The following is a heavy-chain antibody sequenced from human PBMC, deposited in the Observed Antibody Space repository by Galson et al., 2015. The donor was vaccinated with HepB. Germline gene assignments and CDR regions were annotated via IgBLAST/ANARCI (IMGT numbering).Heavy chain of an antibody. J-gene: IGHJ5*02. CDR2: ISAYNGNT. CDR1: GYTFTSYG. Sequence: SVKVSCKASGYTFTSYGISWVRQAPGQGLEWMGWISAYNGNTNYAQKLQGRVTMTRNTSISTAYMELSSLRSEDTAVYYCARAPSSDWFDPWGQGTLVTVSS. V-gene: IGHV1-18*01. CDR3: ARAPSSDWFDP.